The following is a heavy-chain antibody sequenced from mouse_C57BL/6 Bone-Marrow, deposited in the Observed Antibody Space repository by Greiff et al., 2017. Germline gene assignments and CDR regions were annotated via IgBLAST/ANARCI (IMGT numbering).Heavy chain of an antibody. D-gene: IGHD1-1*01. J-gene: IGHJ2*01. Sequence: QVQLQQSGAELARPGASVKLSCKASGYTFTSYGISWVKQRTGQGLEWIGESYPRSGNTYYNEKFKGKATLTADKSSSTAYMELRSLTSEDSAVYFCARNRKRYITTVVADYWGQGTTLTVSS. CDR1: GYTFTSYG. CDR3: ARNRKRYITTVVADY. CDR2: SYPRSGNT. V-gene: IGHV1-81*01.